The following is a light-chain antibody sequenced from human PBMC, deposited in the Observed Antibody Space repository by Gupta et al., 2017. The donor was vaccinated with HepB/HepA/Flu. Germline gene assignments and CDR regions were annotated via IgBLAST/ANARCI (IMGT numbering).Light chain of an antibody. CDR1: NIGSQS. V-gene: IGLV3-21*03. CDR3: LVWDADSDHYV. CDR2: DDR. Sequence: SYVLTQPPSVSVAPGRPASITCEGNNIGSQSVHGYQHKPGQAPVLVVYDDRNRPSGIPERFSGSKSGNTATLTISRVEAGDEAEYYCLVWDADSDHYVFGTGTGVTVL. J-gene: IGLJ1*01.